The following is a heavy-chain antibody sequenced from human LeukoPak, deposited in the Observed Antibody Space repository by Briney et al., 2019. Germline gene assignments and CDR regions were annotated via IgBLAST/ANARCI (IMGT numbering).Heavy chain of an antibody. Sequence: PSETLSLTCAVYGGSFSGYYWSWIRQPPGKGLEWIGEINHSGSTNYNPSLKSRVTISVDTSKNQFSLKLSSVTAADTAEYYCARGPADVDIVATKGADYWGQGTLVTVSS. J-gene: IGHJ4*02. CDR1: GGSFSGYY. CDR2: INHSGST. V-gene: IGHV4-34*01. D-gene: IGHD5-12*01. CDR3: ARGPADVDIVATKGADY.